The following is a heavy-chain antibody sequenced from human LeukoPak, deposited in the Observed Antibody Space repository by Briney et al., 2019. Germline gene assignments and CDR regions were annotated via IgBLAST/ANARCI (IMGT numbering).Heavy chain of an antibody. Sequence: PGGSLRLSCAASGFTFTDYAMNWVRQAPGKGLEWVSTISGSGTITYYADSVRGRFTISRDYSTNTLYLQMNSLRAEDTAVYYCANSPGTTVVTQWGQGTLVTVSS. CDR2: ISGSGTIT. CDR3: ANSPGTTVVTQ. D-gene: IGHD4-23*01. CDR1: GFTFTDYA. J-gene: IGHJ4*02. V-gene: IGHV3-23*01.